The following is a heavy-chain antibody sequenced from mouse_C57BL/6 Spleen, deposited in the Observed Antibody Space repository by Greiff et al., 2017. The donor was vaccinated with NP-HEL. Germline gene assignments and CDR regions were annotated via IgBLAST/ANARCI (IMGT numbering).Heavy chain of an antibody. J-gene: IGHJ2*01. Sequence: VQLQQSGAELMKPGASVKLSCKATGYTFTGYWIEWVKPRPGHGLEWIGEILPGHGSTNYNEKFKGKATFTADTASNTAYMQLSSLTTEDSAIYYCARSRGYYYGSDYWGQGTTLTVSS. CDR3: ARSRGYYYGSDY. CDR1: GYTFTGYW. D-gene: IGHD1-1*01. CDR2: ILPGHGST. V-gene: IGHV1-9*01.